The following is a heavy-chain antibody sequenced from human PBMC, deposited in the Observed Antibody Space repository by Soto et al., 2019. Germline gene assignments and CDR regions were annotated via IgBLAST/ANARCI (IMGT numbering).Heavy chain of an antibody. CDR1: GFTFSSYW. J-gene: IGHJ4*02. Sequence: EVQLVESGGGLVQPGGSLRLSCAASGFTFSSYWMHWVRQAPGKGLVWVSRINSDGSSTSYADSVKGRFTISRDNAKNTLYLQINSLRAEDTAVYYCAREKENLPTTGLIDYWGQGTLVTVSS. CDR2: INSDGSST. D-gene: IGHD4-17*01. V-gene: IGHV3-74*01. CDR3: AREKENLPTTGLIDY.